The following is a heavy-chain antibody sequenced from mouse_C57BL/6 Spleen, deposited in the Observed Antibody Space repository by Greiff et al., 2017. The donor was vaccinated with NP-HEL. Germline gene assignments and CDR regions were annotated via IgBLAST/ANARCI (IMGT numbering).Heavy chain of an antibody. CDR2: INPNNGGT. CDR3: ARGDYYGSSPYWYFDG. V-gene: IGHV1-22*01. Sequence: VQLQQSGPELVKPGASVKMSCKASGYTFTDYNMHWVKQSHGKSLEWIGYINPNNGGTSYNQKFKGKATLTVNKSSSTAYMELRSLTSEDSAVYYCARGDYYGSSPYWYFDGWGTGTTVTVSS. D-gene: IGHD1-1*01. CDR1: GYTFTDYN. J-gene: IGHJ1*03.